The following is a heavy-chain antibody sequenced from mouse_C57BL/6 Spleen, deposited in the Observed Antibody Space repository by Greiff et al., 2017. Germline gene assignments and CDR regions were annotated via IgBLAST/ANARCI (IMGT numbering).Heavy chain of an antibody. CDR3: ARHEGYDGAMDY. CDR2: ISGGGGNT. CDR1: GFTFSSYT. Sequence: EVKLVESGGGLVKPGGSLKLSCAASGFTFSSYTMSWVRQTPEKRLEWVATISGGGGNTYYPDSVKGRFTISRDNAKNTLYLQMSSLRSEDTALYYCARHEGYDGAMDYWGQGTSVTVSS. V-gene: IGHV5-9*01. J-gene: IGHJ4*01. D-gene: IGHD2-2*01.